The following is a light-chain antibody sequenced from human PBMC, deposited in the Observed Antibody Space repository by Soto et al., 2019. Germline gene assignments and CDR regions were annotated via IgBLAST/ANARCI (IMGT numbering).Light chain of an antibody. CDR1: SSDVGGHNC. Sequence: QSALTQPPSASGSPGQSVTISCTGTSSDVGGHNCVSWYQQHPGKAPKLMIYEVSNRPSGVPDRFSGSKSGNTASLTVSGLQAEDEADYYCRSYAGSNTVLFGGGTKLTVL. J-gene: IGLJ2*01. CDR3: RSYAGSNTVL. V-gene: IGLV2-8*01. CDR2: EVS.